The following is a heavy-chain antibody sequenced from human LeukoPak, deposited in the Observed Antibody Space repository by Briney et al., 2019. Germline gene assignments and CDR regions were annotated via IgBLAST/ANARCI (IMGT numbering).Heavy chain of an antibody. V-gene: IGHV3-30*02. CDR2: IRYDGSDK. D-gene: IGHD6-6*01. J-gene: IGHJ6*03. Sequence: GGSLRLSCAASGFSFSSYGMHWVRQAPGKGLEWVAFIRYDGSDKYYVDSVTGRFTISRDNSKNTLYLQMNSLRAEDTAVYYCAKDGWIEARHYYYYMDVWGKGTTVTVSS. CDR3: AKDGWIEARHYYYYMDV. CDR1: GFSFSSYG.